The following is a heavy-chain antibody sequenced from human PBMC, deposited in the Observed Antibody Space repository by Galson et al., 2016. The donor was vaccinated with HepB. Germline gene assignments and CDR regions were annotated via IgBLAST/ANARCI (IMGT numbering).Heavy chain of an antibody. CDR2: IIPIFTTA. J-gene: IGHJ6*02. CDR1: GGFFSSYA. D-gene: IGHD2-2*01. CDR3: ARETVVVPPTIGVRGGLDV. V-gene: IGHV1-69*13. Sequence: SVKVSCKASGGFFSSYAITWVRQGPGQGLEWMGGIIPIFTTAVYAQKFQGRVNFTADESTSTAYMELSSLRSEDTAMYYCARETVVVPPTIGVRGGLDVWGQGTTVTVSS.